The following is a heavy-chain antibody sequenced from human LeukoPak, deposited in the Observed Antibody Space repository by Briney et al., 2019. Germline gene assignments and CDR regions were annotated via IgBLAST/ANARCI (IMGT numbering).Heavy chain of an antibody. CDR2: MYHSGDT. D-gene: IGHD2-2*01. Sequence: SETLSLTCTVSGYSVSSGYYWGWIRQPPGKGLEWIGSMYHSGDTYSNPSLKSRVTISVDTSKNQLSLRLSSVTAADTAVYYCARSKAHLSTSWYGNWFDPWGQGTLVTV. V-gene: IGHV4-38-2*02. CDR3: ARSKAHLSTSWYGNWFDP. J-gene: IGHJ5*02. CDR1: GYSVSSGYY.